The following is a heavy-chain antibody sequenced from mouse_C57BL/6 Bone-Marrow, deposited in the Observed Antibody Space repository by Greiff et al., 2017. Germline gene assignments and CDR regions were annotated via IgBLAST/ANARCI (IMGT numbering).Heavy chain of an antibody. CDR2: IYPGSGST. CDR1: GYTFTSYW. Sequence: QVQLQQPGAELVKPGASVKMSCKASGYTFTSYWITWVKQRPGQGLEWIGDIYPGSGSTNYNEKFKSKATLTVDTSSSTAYMQLSCLTSEDSAVYYCARSTTVVASDYWGQGTTLTVSS. D-gene: IGHD1-1*01. CDR3: ARSTTVVASDY. V-gene: IGHV1-55*01. J-gene: IGHJ2*01.